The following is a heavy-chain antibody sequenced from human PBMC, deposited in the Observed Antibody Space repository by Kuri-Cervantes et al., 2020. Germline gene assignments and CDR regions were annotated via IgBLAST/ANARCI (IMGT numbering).Heavy chain of an antibody. Sequence: SETLSLTCAVSGGSISSSNWWSWVRQPPGKGLEWIGEIYHSGSTNYNPSLKSRVTISVDKSKNQFSLKLSSVTAADTAVYYCAREGGRGSGTKWFDPWGQGTLVTVSS. J-gene: IGHJ5*02. CDR2: IYHSGST. D-gene: IGHD1-7*01. V-gene: IGHV4-4*02. CDR1: GGSISSSNW. CDR3: AREGGRGSGTKWFDP.